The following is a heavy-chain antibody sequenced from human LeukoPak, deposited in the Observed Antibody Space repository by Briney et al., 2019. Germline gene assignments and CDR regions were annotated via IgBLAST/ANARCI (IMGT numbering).Heavy chain of an antibody. CDR3: ARGAWATRLGS. V-gene: IGHV4-34*01. Sequence: SETLSLACAVYGESLNSYYWSWIRQPPGKGLEWIGEIYESGSTEYNPSLKSRVTISMVPSKQQFSLSLTSVTAADTAVYYCARGAWATRLGSWGLGTPVIVSS. CDR2: IYESGST. CDR1: GESLNSYY. D-gene: IGHD2-15*01. J-gene: IGHJ4*02.